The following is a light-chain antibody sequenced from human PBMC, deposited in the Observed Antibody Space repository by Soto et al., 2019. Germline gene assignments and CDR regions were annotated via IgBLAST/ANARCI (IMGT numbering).Light chain of an antibody. CDR1: QSVGIY. J-gene: IGKJ2*01. Sequence: NFLTQSPATLSLSPGERATLSCRASQSVGIYLAWYQQKPGQAPRLLIYDAFQRATGIPARFSGSGSGTDFTLTISSLEPEDFAVYYCQQYNNWPYTFGQGTKLEIK. CDR3: QQYNNWPYT. V-gene: IGKV3-11*01. CDR2: DAF.